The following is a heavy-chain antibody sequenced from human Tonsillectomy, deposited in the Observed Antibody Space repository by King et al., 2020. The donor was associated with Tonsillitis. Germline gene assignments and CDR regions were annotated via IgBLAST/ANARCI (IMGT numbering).Heavy chain of an antibody. CDR3: AIGGDAPKVGY. V-gene: IGHV4-59*08. D-gene: IGHD2-21*02. CDR2: IHFSGSS. CDR1: GGSISGHY. Sequence: VQLQESGPGLVKPSETLSLTCTVSGGSISGHYCSWIRQPPGKGLEWIGHIHFSGSSSHNPSLRSRVTTSRDTSKNQFFLSLTSVTAADTAIYYCAIGGDAPKVGYWGQGTLVTVSS. J-gene: IGHJ4*02.